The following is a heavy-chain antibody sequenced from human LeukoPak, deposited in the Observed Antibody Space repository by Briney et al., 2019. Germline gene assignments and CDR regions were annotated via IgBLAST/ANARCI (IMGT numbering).Heavy chain of an antibody. V-gene: IGHV3-7*01. J-gene: IGHJ6*02. CDR3: ARELVVAATPYVYYYGMDV. Sequence: GGSLRLSCAASGFTFSSYWMSWVRQAPGKGLEWVANIKQDGSEKYYVDSVKGRFTISRDNAKNSLYLQMNSLRAEDTAVYYCARELVVAATPYVYYYGMDVWGQGTTVTVSS. CDR1: GFTFSSYW. D-gene: IGHD2-15*01. CDR2: IKQDGSEK.